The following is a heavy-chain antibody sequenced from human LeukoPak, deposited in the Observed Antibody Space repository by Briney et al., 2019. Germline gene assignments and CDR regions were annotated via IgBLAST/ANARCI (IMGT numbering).Heavy chain of an antibody. CDR1: GYTFTSYY. J-gene: IGHJ4*02. V-gene: IGHV1-46*01. Sequence: ASVKVSCKASGYTFTSYYMHWVRQAPGQGLEWMGIINPSGGSTSYAQKFQGRVTMTRDTSTSTVYMELSSLRSEDTAVYYCARDPGDIAVAGTDFDYCGQGTLVTVSS. D-gene: IGHD6-19*01. CDR2: INPSGGST. CDR3: ARDPGDIAVAGTDFDY.